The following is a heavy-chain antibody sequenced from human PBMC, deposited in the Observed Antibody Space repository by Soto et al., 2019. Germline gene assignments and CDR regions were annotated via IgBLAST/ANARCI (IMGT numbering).Heavy chain of an antibody. CDR2: IRNKANSYTT. CDR1: GFTFSDHY. V-gene: IGHV3-72*01. Sequence: EVPLVESGGGLVQPGRSLRLSCAAFGFTFSDHYMDWVRQAPGKGLEWVGRIRNKANSYTTEYAASVKGRFTISRDDSKNSLFLQMNSLKTEVTAVYYCSRAGILTTPYYFDYWGQGTLVTVSS. J-gene: IGHJ4*01. D-gene: IGHD4-4*01. CDR3: SRAGILTTPYYFDY.